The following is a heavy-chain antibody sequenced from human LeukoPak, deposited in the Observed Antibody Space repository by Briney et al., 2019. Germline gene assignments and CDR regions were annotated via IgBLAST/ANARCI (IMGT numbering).Heavy chain of an antibody. D-gene: IGHD3-22*01. CDR1: GYTFTGYY. CDR2: INPNSGGT. CDR3: ARVDYYDSIGYFTKTY. Sequence: ASVKVSCKASGYTFTGYYMHWVRRAPGQGLEWMGWINPNSGGTNYAQKFQGRVTMTRDTSISTAYMELSRLRSDDTAVYYCARVDYYDSIGYFTKTYGGQGTWVTVSS. J-gene: IGHJ4*02. V-gene: IGHV1-2*02.